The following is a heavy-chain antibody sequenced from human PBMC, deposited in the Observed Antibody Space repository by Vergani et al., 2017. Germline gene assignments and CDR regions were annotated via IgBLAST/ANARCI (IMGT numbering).Heavy chain of an antibody. J-gene: IGHJ4*02. CDR3: ARLPEIAVAGTGGLDY. CDR1: GYTFTSYD. CDR2: MNPNSGNT. Sequence: QVQLVQSGAEVKKPGASVKVSCKASGYTFTSYDINWVRQATGQGLEWMGWMNPNSGNTGYAQKFQGRVTMTRNTSISTAYMELSSLRSEDTAVYYCARLPEIAVAGTGGLDYWGQGTLVTVSS. V-gene: IGHV1-8*01. D-gene: IGHD6-19*01.